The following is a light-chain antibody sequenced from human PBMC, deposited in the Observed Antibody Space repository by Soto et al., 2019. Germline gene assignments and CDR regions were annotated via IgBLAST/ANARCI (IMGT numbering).Light chain of an antibody. CDR3: CIYTGTCWV. Sequence: QSALTQPASVSGSPGQSITISCTGTFSDINTYNFVSWFRQHPGKAPKLMIYDVSSRPSGVSDRFSGSKSGKTASLTISGLQAEDEADYYCCIYTGTCWVFGGGTKVTVL. V-gene: IGLV2-14*01. J-gene: IGLJ3*02. CDR2: DVS. CDR1: FSDINTYNF.